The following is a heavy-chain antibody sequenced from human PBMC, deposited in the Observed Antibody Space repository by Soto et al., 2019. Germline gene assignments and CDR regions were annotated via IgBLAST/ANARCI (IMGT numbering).Heavy chain of an antibody. Sequence: SETLSLTCAVYGGSFSCYYWSWIRQPPGKGLEWIGEINHSGSTNYNPSLKSRVTISVDTSKNQFSLKLSSVTAEDTAVYYCARVPYCSSSGCYSWFDPWGQGTLVTVSS. D-gene: IGHD2-2*01. CDR2: INHSGST. CDR3: ARVPYCSSSGCYSWFDP. J-gene: IGHJ5*02. V-gene: IGHV4-34*01. CDR1: GGSFSCYY.